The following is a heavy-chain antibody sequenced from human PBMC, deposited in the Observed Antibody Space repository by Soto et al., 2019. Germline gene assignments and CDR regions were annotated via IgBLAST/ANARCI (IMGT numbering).Heavy chain of an antibody. CDR3: ARDILRRTPTYYYYYGMDV. CDR1: GGSISSYY. Sequence: PSETLSLTCTVSGGSISSYYWSWIRQPPGKGLEWIGYIYYSGSTNYNPSLKSRVTISVDTSKNQFSLKLSSVTAADTAVYYCARDILRRTPTYYYYYGMDVWGQGTTVTVSS. V-gene: IGHV4-59*01. J-gene: IGHJ6*02. D-gene: IGHD3-9*01. CDR2: IYYSGST.